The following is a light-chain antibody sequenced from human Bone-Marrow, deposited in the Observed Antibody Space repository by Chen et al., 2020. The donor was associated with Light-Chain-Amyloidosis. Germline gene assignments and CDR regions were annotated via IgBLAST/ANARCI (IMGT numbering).Light chain of an antibody. CDR3: LLFRSVEKVWV. V-gene: IGLV7-43*01. CDR1: AGPVTSDSH. Sequence: QTVVTQEPSLTVPPGGTVTPTCGSSAGPVTSDSHQNWFKQKPPQTPMALSYDTINKHSWTSARFAGLLLGGKAALTLSGVQPDDEADYYCLLFRSVEKVWVFGGGTRLTVL. J-gene: IGLJ3*02. CDR2: DTI.